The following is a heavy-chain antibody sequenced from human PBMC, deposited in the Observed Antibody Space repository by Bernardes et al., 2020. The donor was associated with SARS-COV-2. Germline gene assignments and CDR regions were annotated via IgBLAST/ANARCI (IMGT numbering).Heavy chain of an antibody. CDR3: VRDFGGNSDY. CDR1: GFTLSSYW. CDR2: MNEDGTIT. Sequence: GGFPRLSSAAPGFTLSSYWMHWVRHVPGKGLVWVSRMNEDGTITNHADSVRGRFTISRDIAKNTLYLEMNSLRAEDTAVYHCVRDFGGNSDYWGQGTLVTVSS. J-gene: IGHJ4*02. V-gene: IGHV3-74*01. D-gene: IGHD3-10*01.